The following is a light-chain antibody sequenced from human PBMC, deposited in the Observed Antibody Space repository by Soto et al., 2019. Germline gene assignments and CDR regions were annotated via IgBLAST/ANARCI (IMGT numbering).Light chain of an antibody. CDR3: AAWDASLGAFYV. CDR2: SNN. V-gene: IGLV1-44*01. Sequence: QSALTQPPPVSGTPGHRVTISFSGSRSSIGSNTVNWYQHLPGSAPKLLIYSNNHRPSGVPDRFSASKAGASASLAISGLQSEDEGDYYCAAWDASLGAFYVFGSVKKVTV. J-gene: IGLJ1*01. CDR1: RSSIGSNT.